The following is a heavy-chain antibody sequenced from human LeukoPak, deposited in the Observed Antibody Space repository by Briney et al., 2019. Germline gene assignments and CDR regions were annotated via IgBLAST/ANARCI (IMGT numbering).Heavy chain of an antibody. Sequence: GRSLRLSCAASGFTFSSYGMHWVRQAPGKGLEWVAVISYDGSNKYYADSVKGRFTISRDNSKNTLYLQMNSLRAEDTAVYYCAKGGVTFGPWGQGTLVTVSS. V-gene: IGHV3-30*18. CDR2: ISYDGSNK. CDR1: GFTFSSYG. D-gene: IGHD4-23*01. CDR3: AKGGVTFGP. J-gene: IGHJ5*02.